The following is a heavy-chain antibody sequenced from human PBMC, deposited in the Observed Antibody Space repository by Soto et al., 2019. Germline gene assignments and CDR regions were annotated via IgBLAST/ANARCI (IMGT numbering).Heavy chain of an antibody. V-gene: IGHV3-48*01. CDR3: ARDLTRGSYRAEGYFDY. D-gene: IGHD1-26*01. J-gene: IGHJ4*02. CDR2: IGTDAITT. CDR1: GFTFSAHT. Sequence: EAQLVESGGGLVQPGGSLRLSCAASGFTFSAHTMNWVRQPPGKGLEWVSYIGTDAITTTYADSVKGRFTISRDNSKNTLYLQMNSLRAEDTAVYYCARDLTRGSYRAEGYFDYWGQGTLVTVSS.